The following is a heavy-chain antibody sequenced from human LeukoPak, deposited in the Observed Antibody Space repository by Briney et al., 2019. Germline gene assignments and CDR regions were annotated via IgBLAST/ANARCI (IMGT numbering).Heavy chain of an antibody. V-gene: IGHV4-59*08. Sequence: SETLSLTCTVSGGSISSYYWSWIRQPPGKGLEWIGYIYYSGSTNYNPSLKSRVTISVDTSKNQFSLKLSSVTAADTAVYYCARHLYDSSGYGDDAFDIWGQGTMVTVSS. CDR1: GGSISSYY. CDR3: ARHLYDSSGYGDDAFDI. J-gene: IGHJ3*02. CDR2: IYYSGST. D-gene: IGHD3-22*01.